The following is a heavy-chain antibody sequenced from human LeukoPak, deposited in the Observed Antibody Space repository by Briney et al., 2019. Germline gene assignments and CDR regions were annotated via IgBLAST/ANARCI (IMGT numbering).Heavy chain of an antibody. V-gene: IGHV3-30*18. CDR2: ISHDGSNK. CDR1: GFTFSSYG. CDR3: AKVTDCSGGSCYGPDY. D-gene: IGHD2-15*01. Sequence: GGSLRLSCAASGFTFSSYGMHWVRQAPGKGLEWVAVISHDGSNKYYADSVKGRFTISRDNSKNTLYLQMNSLRAEDTAVYYCAKVTDCSGGSCYGPDYWGQGTLVTVSS. J-gene: IGHJ4*02.